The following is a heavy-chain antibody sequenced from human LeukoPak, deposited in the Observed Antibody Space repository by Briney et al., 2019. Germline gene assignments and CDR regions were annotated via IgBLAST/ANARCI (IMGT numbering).Heavy chain of an antibody. V-gene: IGHV3-64*04. D-gene: IGHD3-22*01. CDR3: ARESDSSGWYDS. CDR1: GFTFSTNS. Sequence: GGSLRLSCSASGFTFSTNSMHWVRQAPGKGLEFVSAITSNGGSTYYADSVKGRFTISRDNSKNSLYLQMSSLRSEDTALYYCARESDSSGWYDSWGQGTLVTVSS. J-gene: IGHJ5*01. CDR2: ITSNGGST.